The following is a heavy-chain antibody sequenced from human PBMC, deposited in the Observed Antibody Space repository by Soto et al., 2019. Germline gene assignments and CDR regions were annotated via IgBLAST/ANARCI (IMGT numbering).Heavy chain of an antibody. J-gene: IGHJ5*02. CDR3: AKYTSSWPEGGDCLDP. D-gene: IGHD6-13*01. CDR2: IYYSGST. CDR1: GGSVSSGSYY. V-gene: IGHV4-61*01. Sequence: SETLSLTCTVYGGSVSSGSYYWSWIRQPPGKGLEWIGDIYYSGSTNYNPSLKSRVTISLDTFKNQFSLKLSSVTAADTAVYYCAKYTSSWPEGGDCLDPWGQGSLVTVST.